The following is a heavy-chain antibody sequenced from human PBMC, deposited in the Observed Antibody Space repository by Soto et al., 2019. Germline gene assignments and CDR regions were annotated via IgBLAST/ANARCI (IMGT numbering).Heavy chain of an antibody. J-gene: IGHJ4*02. D-gene: IGHD2-8*02. CDR2: LSTSGST. CDR3: ARHQYSTGKSDY. Sequence: SETLSLTCTVSGASISRYYWSWIRQPAGKGLEWIGRLSTSGSTNYNPSLKSRVTMSVDMSKNQFALKMKSVTAADTAVYYCARHQYSTGKSDYWGQGILVTVSS. CDR1: GASISRYY. V-gene: IGHV4-4*07.